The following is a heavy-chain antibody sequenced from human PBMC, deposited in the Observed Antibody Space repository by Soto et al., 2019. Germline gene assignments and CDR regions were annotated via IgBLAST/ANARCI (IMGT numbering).Heavy chain of an antibody. J-gene: IGHJ6*02. CDR2: IYLGDSDT. CDR1: GYSFTSYW. Sequence: PGESLKISCKGSGYSFTSYWIGWVRQMPGKGLEWMGIIYLGDSDTRYSPSFQGQVTISADKSISTAYLQWSSLKASDTAMYYCARHGYNWNEFGYYYYGMDVRGQGTTVTGSS. V-gene: IGHV5-51*01. CDR3: ARHGYNWNEFGYYYYGMDV. D-gene: IGHD1-1*01.